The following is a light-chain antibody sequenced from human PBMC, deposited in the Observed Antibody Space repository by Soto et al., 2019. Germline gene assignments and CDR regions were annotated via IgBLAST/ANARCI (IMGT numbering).Light chain of an antibody. J-gene: IGLJ3*02. V-gene: IGLV7-46*01. CDR3: LLLTGTRRV. CDR1: TGAVTSGHY. Sequence: QAVVTQEPSLNVSPGGTVTLTCGSSTGAVTSGHYPYWFQQKPGQAPRILLFDTDRKVSMTPARFSGTLLGGKAALTLSGAQPEDEAEYFCLLLTGTRRVFGGGTKLTVL. CDR2: DTD.